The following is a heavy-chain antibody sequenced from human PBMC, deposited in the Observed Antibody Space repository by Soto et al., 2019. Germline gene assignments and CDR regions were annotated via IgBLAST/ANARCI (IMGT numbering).Heavy chain of an antibody. CDR3: ARESVGSSLDIVVVPAYYYYGMDV. J-gene: IGHJ6*02. CDR2: ISYDGSNK. D-gene: IGHD2-2*01. Sequence: SLRLSCAASGFTFSSYAMHWVRQAPGKGLEWVAVISYDGSNKYYADSVKGRFTISRDNSKNTLYLQMNSLRAEDTAVYYCARESVGSSLDIVVVPAYYYYGMDVWGQGTTVTVSS. CDR1: GFTFSSYA. V-gene: IGHV3-30-3*01.